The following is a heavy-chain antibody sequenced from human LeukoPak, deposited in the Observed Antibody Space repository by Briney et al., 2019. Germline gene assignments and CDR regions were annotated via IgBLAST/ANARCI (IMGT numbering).Heavy chain of an antibody. V-gene: IGHV4-31*03. CDR3: ARVVREYSTKTANWFDP. CDR2: IYYSGST. Sequence: PSETLSLTCTVSGGSISSGGYYWSWIRQHPGKGLEWIGYIYYSGSTYYNPSLKSRVTISVDTSKNQFSLKLSSVTAADTAVYYCARVVREYSTKTANWFDPWGQGTLVTVSS. CDR1: GGSISSGGYY. D-gene: IGHD3-10*01. J-gene: IGHJ5*02.